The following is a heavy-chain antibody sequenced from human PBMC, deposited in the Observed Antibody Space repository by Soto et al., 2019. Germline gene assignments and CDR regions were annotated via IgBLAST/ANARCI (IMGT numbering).Heavy chain of an antibody. V-gene: IGHV4-59*01. D-gene: IGHD1-26*01. CDR1: GDSITGSY. J-gene: IGHJ4*02. Sequence: PSETLSLPCPVSGDSITGSYWSWIRQPPGKTLEWIGYIYHSGTTTYNPSLKSRVSISVDTSKNQFSLRLTSVIAADTAVYYCARDMPYAAGSLAGCDYWGQGILVTVSS. CDR3: ARDMPYAAGSLAGCDY. CDR2: IYHSGTT.